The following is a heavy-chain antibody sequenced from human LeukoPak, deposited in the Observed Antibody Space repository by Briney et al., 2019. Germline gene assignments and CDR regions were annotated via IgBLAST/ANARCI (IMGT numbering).Heavy chain of an antibody. CDR1: GGSISSSNYY. Sequence: PSETLSLTCTVSGGSISSSNYYWSWIRQPPGKGLEWIGYIYHSGDTKYNPSFKSRLTMSVDTSKNQFSLKLSSVTAADTAVYYCARMRGGSGYVFDYWGQGTLVTVSS. CDR3: ARMRGGSGYVFDY. V-gene: IGHV4-61*05. CDR2: IYHSGDT. J-gene: IGHJ4*02. D-gene: IGHD5-12*01.